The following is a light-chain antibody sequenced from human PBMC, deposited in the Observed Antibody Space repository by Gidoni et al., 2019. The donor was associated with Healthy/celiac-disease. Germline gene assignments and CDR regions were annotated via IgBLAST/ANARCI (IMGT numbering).Light chain of an antibody. J-gene: IGKJ1*01. CDR3: QQYGSSPRT. Sequence: EIVLTQPPGTLSLSPGERPTLSCTASQSVISSYLAWYQQKPGQAPRLLIYGASSRATGIPDRFSGSGSGTDFTLTISRLEPEDFAVYYCQQYGSSPRTFGQGTKVEIK. CDR1: QSVISSY. V-gene: IGKV3-20*01. CDR2: GAS.